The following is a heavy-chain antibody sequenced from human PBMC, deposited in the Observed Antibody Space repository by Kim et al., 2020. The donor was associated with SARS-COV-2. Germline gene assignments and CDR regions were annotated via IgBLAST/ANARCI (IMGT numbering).Heavy chain of an antibody. Sequence: SETLSLTCTVSGGSISSGDYYWSWIRQPPGKGLEWIGYIYYSGSTYYNPSLKSRFTISVDTSKNQFSLKLSSVTAADTAVYYCARTVTTPPNWFDPWGQGTLVTVSS. J-gene: IGHJ5*02. D-gene: IGHD4-17*01. CDR2: IYYSGST. CDR3: ARTVTTPPNWFDP. V-gene: IGHV4-30-4*01. CDR1: GGSISSGDYY.